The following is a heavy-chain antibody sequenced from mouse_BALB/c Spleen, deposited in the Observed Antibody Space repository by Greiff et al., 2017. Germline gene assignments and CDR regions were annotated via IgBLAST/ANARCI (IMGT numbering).Heavy chain of an antibody. J-gene: IGHJ2*01. CDR2: ISYDGSN. Sequence: EVKLQESGPGLVKPSQSLSLTCSVTGYSITSGYYWNWIRQFPGNKLEWMGYISYDGSNNYNPSLKNRISITRDTSKNQFFLKLNSVTTEDTATYYCARLYYYGSSYYFDYWGQGTTLTVSS. CDR3: ARLYYYGSSYYFDY. V-gene: IGHV3-6*02. D-gene: IGHD1-1*01. CDR1: GYSITSGYY.